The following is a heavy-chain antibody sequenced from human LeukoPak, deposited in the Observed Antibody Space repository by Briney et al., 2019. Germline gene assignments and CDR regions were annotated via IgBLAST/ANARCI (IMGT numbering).Heavy chain of an antibody. J-gene: IGHJ4*02. Sequence: SETLSLTCTVSGGSISSNYWNWIRQPPGKGLEWIGSMYNSGTTNYNPSLKSRVTISVDTSKKQFSLKLTSVTAADTAVYYCARQPGYYDSSGYFDYWGQGTLVTVSS. V-gene: IGHV4-59*01. CDR1: GGSISSNY. CDR2: MYNSGTT. CDR3: ARQPGYYDSSGYFDY. D-gene: IGHD3-22*01.